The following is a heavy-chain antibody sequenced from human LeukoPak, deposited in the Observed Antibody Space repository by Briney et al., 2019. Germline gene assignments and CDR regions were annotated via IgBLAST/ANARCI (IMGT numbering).Heavy chain of an antibody. D-gene: IGHD5-12*01. V-gene: IGHV3-9*01. CDR1: GFTFDDYA. CDR3: ATAPGYSGYDSGDYFDY. J-gene: IGHJ4*02. CDR2: ISWNSGSI. Sequence: GGSLRLSCAASGFTFDDYAMHWVRQAPGKGLEWVSGISWNSGSIGYADSVKGRFTISRDNAKNSLYLQMNSLRAEDTALYYCATAPGYSGYDSGDYFDYWGQGTLVTVPS.